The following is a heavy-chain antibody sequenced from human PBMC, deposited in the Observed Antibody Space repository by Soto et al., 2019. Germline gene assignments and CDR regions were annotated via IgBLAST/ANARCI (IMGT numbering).Heavy chain of an antibody. J-gene: IGHJ6*02. V-gene: IGHV4-34*01. Sequence: SETLSLTCAVYGGSFSGYYWSWIRQPPGKGLEWIGEINHSGSTNYNPSLKSRVTISVDTSKNQFSLKLSSVTAADTAVYYCARQSSSSLMVYYYYGMDVWGQGTTVTVPS. CDR3: ARQSSSSLMVYYYYGMDV. D-gene: IGHD6-6*01. CDR1: GGSFSGYY. CDR2: INHSGST.